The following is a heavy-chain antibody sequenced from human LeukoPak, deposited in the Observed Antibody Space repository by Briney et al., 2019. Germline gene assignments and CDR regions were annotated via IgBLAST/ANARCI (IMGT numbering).Heavy chain of an antibody. CDR2: TYYRSKWYN. D-gene: IGHD1-26*01. V-gene: IGHV6-1*01. J-gene: IGHJ2*01. CDR1: GDSFSSNSAA. Sequence: SQTLSLTCAISGDSFSSNSAAWSWIRQSPSRGLEWLGRTYYRSKWYNDYAVSVKSRITINPDTSKNQFSLQLNSVTPEDTAVYYCASGKWELLSHYWCFDLWGRGTLVTVSS. CDR3: ASGKWELLSHYWCFDL.